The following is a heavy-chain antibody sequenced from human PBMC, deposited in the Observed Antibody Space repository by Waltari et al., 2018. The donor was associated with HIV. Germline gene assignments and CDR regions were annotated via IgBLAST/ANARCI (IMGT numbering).Heavy chain of an antibody. CDR3: ARAGRDGKLPPDY. D-gene: IGHD1-26*01. CDR1: GCPFSSSW. CDR2: INSDGSST. V-gene: IGHV3-74*01. Sequence: EVQLVESGGGSVQPGGSLSHSCEASGCPFSSSWTHWVRKAPGKGLVWVSLINSDGSSTSYADSVKGRFTISRDNAKNTVYLQMSSLRAEDTAVYYCARAGRDGKLPPDYWGQGTLVTVSS. J-gene: IGHJ4*02.